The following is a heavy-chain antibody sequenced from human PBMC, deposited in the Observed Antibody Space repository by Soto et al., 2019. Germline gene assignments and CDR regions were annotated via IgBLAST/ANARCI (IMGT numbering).Heavy chain of an antibody. CDR3: ARGPHYDFWSGYSFGEDYFDY. V-gene: IGHV4-59*01. Sequence: SLTCTVSGGSISSYYWSWIRQPPGKGLEWIGYIYYSGSTNYNPSLKSRVTISVDTSKNQFSLKLSSVTAADTAVYYCARGPHYDFWSGYSFGEDYFDYWGQGTLVTVSS. D-gene: IGHD3-3*01. J-gene: IGHJ4*02. CDR2: IYYSGST. CDR1: GGSISSYY.